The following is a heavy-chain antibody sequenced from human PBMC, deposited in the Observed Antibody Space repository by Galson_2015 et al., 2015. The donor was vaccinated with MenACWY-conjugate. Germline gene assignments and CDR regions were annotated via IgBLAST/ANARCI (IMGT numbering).Heavy chain of an antibody. CDR1: GFSLSTSRMC. CDR2: VDWDDDK. Sequence: PALVKPTQPLTLTCTFSGFSLSTSRMCVSWIRQPPGKALEWLARVDWDDDKYYSTSLRTRLTISKDTSKNQVVLTMTNMDPVDTATYFCARTPIYHSNGYYLYYFDYWGQGAVVTVSS. CDR3: ARTPIYHSNGYYLYYFDY. J-gene: IGHJ4*02. D-gene: IGHD3-22*01. V-gene: IGHV2-70*11.